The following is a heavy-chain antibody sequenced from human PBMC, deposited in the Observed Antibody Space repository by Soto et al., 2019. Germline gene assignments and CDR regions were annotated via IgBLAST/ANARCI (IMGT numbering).Heavy chain of an antibody. Sequence: QVQLQQWGAGLLKPSETLSLTCAVYGGSFSGYQWTWIRQTPGKGLEWSGEINDSGNINYNPSLKSRVTILGDTAKKQISLRLSSGTAADTAVYYGARGVILWFGELSRRGGYYYYMDVWGKGTSVTVSS. CDR2: INDSGNI. CDR1: GGSFSGYQ. J-gene: IGHJ6*03. D-gene: IGHD3-10*01. V-gene: IGHV4-34*01. CDR3: ARGVILWFGELSRRGGYYYYMDV.